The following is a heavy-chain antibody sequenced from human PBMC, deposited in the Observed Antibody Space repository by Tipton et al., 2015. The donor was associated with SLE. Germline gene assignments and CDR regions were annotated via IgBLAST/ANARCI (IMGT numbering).Heavy chain of an antibody. CDR3: ARAGLGSSDYFDY. V-gene: IGHV3-23*01. CDR2: ISGSGGST. J-gene: IGHJ4*02. D-gene: IGHD1-26*01. Sequence: SLRLSCAASGFTVSSNYMSWVRQAPGKGLEWVSAISGSGGSTYYADSVKGRFTISRDNSKNTLYLQMNSLRAEDTAVYYCARAGLGSSDYFDYWGQGTLVTVSS. CDR1: GFTVSSNY.